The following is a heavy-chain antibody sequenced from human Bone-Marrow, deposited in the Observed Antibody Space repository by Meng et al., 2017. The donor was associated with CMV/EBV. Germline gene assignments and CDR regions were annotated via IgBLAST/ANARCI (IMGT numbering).Heavy chain of an antibody. CDR3: ARDLLIAGYCSSISCSVLDY. CDR1: CSG. J-gene: IGHJ4*02. Sequence: CSGMPCVRQAPGKGLGWVALLRYDGSQEYYADSVKGRFTISRDNSKDTLYLQMNSLRVEDSAIYYCARDLLIAGYCSSISCSVLDYWGQGTLVTVSS. CDR2: LRYDGSQE. D-gene: IGHD2-2*01. V-gene: IGHV3-33*01.